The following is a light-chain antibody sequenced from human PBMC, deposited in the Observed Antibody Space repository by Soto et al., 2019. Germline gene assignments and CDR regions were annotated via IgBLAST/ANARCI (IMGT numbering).Light chain of an antibody. CDR3: QQLFT. Sequence: ENVLTQSPGTLSLSPGERVTLSCRASQSVSSSYLAWYQQKPGQAPRLLIYGASSRATGIPDRFSGSGSGTDFTLTISRLEPEDFAVYYCQQLFTFGPGTKVDIK. V-gene: IGKV3-20*01. CDR1: QSVSSSY. CDR2: GAS. J-gene: IGKJ3*01.